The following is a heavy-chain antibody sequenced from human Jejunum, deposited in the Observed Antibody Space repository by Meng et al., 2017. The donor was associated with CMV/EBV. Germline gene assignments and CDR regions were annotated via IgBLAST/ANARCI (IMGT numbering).Heavy chain of an antibody. J-gene: IGHJ4*02. CDR1: TFADHA. CDR2: ISWDSGNI. D-gene: IGHD3-16*01. CDR3: SKDGATEVTFGALFDY. V-gene: IGHV3-9*01. Sequence: TFADHAMHWVRQAPGKGLEWVAGISWDSGNIGYADSVKGRFTISRDNAKNSMDLLMNSLRPEDTALYYCSKDGATEVTFGALFDYWAGERWSPSPQ.